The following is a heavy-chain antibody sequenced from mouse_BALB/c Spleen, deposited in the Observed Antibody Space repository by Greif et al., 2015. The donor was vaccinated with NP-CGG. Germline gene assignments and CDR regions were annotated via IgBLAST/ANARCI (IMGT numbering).Heavy chain of an antibody. J-gene: IGHJ3*01. D-gene: IGHD2-3*01. CDR2: IRNKANGYPT. Sequence: EVHLVESGGGLVQPGGSLRLSCATSGFTFTDYYMSWVRPPPGKALEWLGFIRNKANGYPTEYVASVKGRFTISRDNSQSIPYLQMNTLRAEDSATYYCARGDGYFWFAYWGQGTLVTVSA. V-gene: IGHV7-3*02. CDR3: ARGDGYFWFAY. CDR1: GFTFTDYY.